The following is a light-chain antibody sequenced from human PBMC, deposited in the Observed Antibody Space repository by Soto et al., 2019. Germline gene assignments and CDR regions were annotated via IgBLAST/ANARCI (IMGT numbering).Light chain of an antibody. CDR2: RKT. CDR1: LGAVTGGDY. Sequence: QSVVTQEPSLTVSPGGTVTFTCASSLGAVTGGDYPSWFQQKPGQVPRLLIYRKTNNYSWTHARFSGCPFGGKAVLTVSDVQPEDEAEYYCLIYFGGAGVFGGGTKLTVL. V-gene: IGLV7-43*01. J-gene: IGLJ3*02. CDR3: LIYFGGAGV.